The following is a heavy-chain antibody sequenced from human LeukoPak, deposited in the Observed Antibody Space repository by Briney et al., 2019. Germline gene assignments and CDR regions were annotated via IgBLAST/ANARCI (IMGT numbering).Heavy chain of an antibody. J-gene: IGHJ4*02. CDR3: ARKQVEPDRYFDY. CDR1: GYTFTTYS. CDR2: INTNTGNP. V-gene: IGHV7-4-1*02. D-gene: IGHD6-6*01. Sequence: GASVKVSCKASGYTFTTYSLNWVRQAPGQGLEWMGWINTNTGNPTYAQGFTGRFVFSLDTSVSTAFLQISSLEADDTAVYYCARKQVEPDRYFDYWGQGTLVTVSS.